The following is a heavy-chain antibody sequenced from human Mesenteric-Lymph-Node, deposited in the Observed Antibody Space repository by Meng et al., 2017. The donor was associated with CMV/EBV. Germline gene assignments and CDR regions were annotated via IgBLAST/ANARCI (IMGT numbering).Heavy chain of an antibody. CDR1: GFTVSGIY. V-gene: IGHV3-21*01. D-gene: IGHD1-14*01. J-gene: IGHJ3*01. CDR2: ISSSSTYI. Sequence: GGSLRLSCAASGFTVSGIYIKWVRQAPGKGLEWVSSISSSSTYIYYADSVKGRFTISRDNAKDSLYLQMSSLRAEDTAVYYCARDRDRGDAFDFWGQGTMVTVSS. CDR3: ARDRDRGDAFDF.